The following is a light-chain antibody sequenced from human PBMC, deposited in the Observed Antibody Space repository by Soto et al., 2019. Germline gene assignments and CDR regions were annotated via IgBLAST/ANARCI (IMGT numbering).Light chain of an antibody. J-gene: IGKJ4*01. CDR3: QQFHNYPLT. V-gene: IGKV1D-13*01. CDR1: QGISTG. Sequence: AIQLTQSPSSLSASVGHRVTITCRASQGISTGLAWYQQKPGKAPKLLIYDASSLDSGVPFRFSSSGSGTELTLSISSLQPDDFATFYCQQFHNYPLTFGGGTKVEI. CDR2: DAS.